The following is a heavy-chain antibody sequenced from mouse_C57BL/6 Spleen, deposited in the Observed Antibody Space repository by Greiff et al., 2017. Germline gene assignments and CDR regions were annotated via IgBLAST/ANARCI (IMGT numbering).Heavy chain of an antibody. Sequence: QVQLKQPGAELVRPGSSVKLSCKASGYTFTSYWMHWVKQRPIQGLEWIGNIDPSDSETHYNQKFKDKATLTVDKSSSTAYMQLSSLTSEDSAVYYCARDRYGTLDYWGQGTTLTVSS. J-gene: IGHJ2*01. CDR1: GYTFTSYW. CDR2: IDPSDSET. CDR3: ARDRYGTLDY. D-gene: IGHD2-1*01. V-gene: IGHV1-52*01.